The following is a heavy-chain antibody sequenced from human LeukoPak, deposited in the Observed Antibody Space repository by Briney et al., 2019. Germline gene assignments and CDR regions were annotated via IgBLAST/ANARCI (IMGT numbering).Heavy chain of an antibody. CDR1: GFTFSSYG. D-gene: IGHD3-10*01. V-gene: IGHV3-33*01. CDR3: AREHVPMVRGVISYYFDY. Sequence: GGSLRLSCAASGFTFSSYGMHWVRQAPGKGLEWVAVIWYDGSNKYYADSVKGRFTISRDNSKNTLYLQMNSLRAEDTAVYYCAREHVPMVRGVISYYFDYWGQGTLVTVSS. CDR2: IWYDGSNK. J-gene: IGHJ4*02.